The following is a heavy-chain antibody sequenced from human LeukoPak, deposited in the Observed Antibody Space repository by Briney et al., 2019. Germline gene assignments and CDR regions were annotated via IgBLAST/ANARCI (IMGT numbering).Heavy chain of an antibody. V-gene: IGHV4-34*01. J-gene: IGHJ6*04. CDR3: ARGGEDFFGSWYRDYYYGMDV. CDR2: INHSRST. D-gene: IGHD3-16*01. CDR1: GGSFSGYY. Sequence: SETLSLTCAVYGGSFSGYYWSWIRQPPGKGLEWIGEINHSRSTNYNPSLKSRVTISVDTSKNQFSLKLSSVTAADTAVYYCARGGEDFFGSWYRDYYYGMDVWGKGTTVTVSS.